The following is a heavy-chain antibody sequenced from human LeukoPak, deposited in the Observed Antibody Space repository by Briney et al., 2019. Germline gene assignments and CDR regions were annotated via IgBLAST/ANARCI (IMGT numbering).Heavy chain of an antibody. V-gene: IGHV3-21*01. CDR1: GFTFRSYN. J-gene: IGHJ4*02. Sequence: PGGSLRLSCAASGFTFRSYNMNWVRQAPGKGLEWVSSISSSSSYIYYADSVKGRFTISRDNAKNSLYLQMNRLRAEDTAVYYCARDRGHSYGSGFDYWGQGTLVTVSS. CDR2: ISSSSSYI. D-gene: IGHD5-18*01. CDR3: ARDRGHSYGSGFDY.